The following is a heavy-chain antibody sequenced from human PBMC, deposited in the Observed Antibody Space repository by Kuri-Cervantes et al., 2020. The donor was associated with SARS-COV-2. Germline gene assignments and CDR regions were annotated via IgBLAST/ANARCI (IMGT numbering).Heavy chain of an antibody. CDR1: GGSVSSGSYY. V-gene: IGHV4-61*01. CDR3: ARGPSFHGDY. CDR2: IYYSGST. Sequence: SETLSLTCAVSGGSVSSGSYYWSWIRQPPGKGLEWIGYIYYSGSTNYNPSLKSRVTISVDTSKNQFSLKLSSVTAADTAVYYCARGPSFHGDYWGQGTLVTVSS. J-gene: IGHJ4*02.